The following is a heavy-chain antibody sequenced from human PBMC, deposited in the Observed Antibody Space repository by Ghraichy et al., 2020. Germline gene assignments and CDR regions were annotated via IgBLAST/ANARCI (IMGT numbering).Heavy chain of an antibody. V-gene: IGHV3-7*01. CDR3: ARDWRYYYDSSGYYPGGRNFDY. CDR2: IKQDGSEK. Sequence: GGSLRLSCAASGFTLSSYWMSWVRQAPGKGLEWVANIKQDGSEKYYVDSVKGRFTISRDNAKNSLYLQMNSLRAEDTAVYYCARDWRYYYDSSGYYPGGRNFDYWGQGTLVTVSS. CDR1: GFTLSSYW. D-gene: IGHD3-22*01. J-gene: IGHJ4*02.